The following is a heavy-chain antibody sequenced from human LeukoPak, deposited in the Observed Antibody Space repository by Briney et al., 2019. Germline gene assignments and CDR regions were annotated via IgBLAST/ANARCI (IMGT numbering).Heavy chain of an antibody. V-gene: IGHV4-39*07. D-gene: IGHD3-3*01. CDR2: IYYSGST. J-gene: IGHJ3*02. CDR3: ARDQASVTIFGVVTPDAFDI. CDR1: GGSISSSSYY. Sequence: SESLSLTCTVSGGSISSSSYYWGWIRQPPGKGLEWIGSIYYSGSTYYNPSLKSRVTISVDTSKNQFSLKLSSVTAADTAVYYCARDQASVTIFGVVTPDAFDIWGQGTMVTVSS.